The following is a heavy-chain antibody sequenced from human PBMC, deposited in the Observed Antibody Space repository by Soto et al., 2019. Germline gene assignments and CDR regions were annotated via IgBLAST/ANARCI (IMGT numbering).Heavy chain of an antibody. J-gene: IGHJ6*03. Sequence: LSLTCAIYGGSFSGYYWSWIRQPPGKGLEWIGEINHSGSTNYNPSLKSRVTISVDTSKNQFSLKLSSVTAADAAVYYCARRGLEYYYYYYYMDVWGKGTTVTVSS. CDR3: ARRGLEYYYYYYYMDV. D-gene: IGHD2-2*01. V-gene: IGHV4-34*01. CDR2: INHSGST. CDR1: GGSFSGYY.